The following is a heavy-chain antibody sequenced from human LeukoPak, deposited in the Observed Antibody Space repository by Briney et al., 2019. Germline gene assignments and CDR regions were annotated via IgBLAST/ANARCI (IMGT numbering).Heavy chain of an antibody. V-gene: IGHV4-59*01. CDR1: GGSISSYY. CDR2: IYYSGST. CDR3: ARAISSYGYIFAY. J-gene: IGHJ4*02. Sequence: SETLSLTCTVSGGSISSYYWSWVRQPPGKGLEWIGYIYYSGSTNYSPSLKTRVTISVDTSKNQFSLKLTSVTAADTAVYYCARAISSYGYIFAYWGQGTLVTVSS. D-gene: IGHD5-18*01.